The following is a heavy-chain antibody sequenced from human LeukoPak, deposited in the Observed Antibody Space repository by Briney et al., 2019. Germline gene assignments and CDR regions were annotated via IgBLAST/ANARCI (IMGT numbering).Heavy chain of an antibody. CDR1: GFTFDDYG. CDR3: ARSGVRQQLVLRVYYYMDV. V-gene: IGHV3-7*01. D-gene: IGHD6-13*01. CDR2: IKQDGSEK. J-gene: IGHJ6*03. Sequence: GGSLRLSCAASGFTFDDYGMSWVRQAPGKGLEWVANIKQDGSEKFYVDSVKGRFTISRDNAKNSLYLQMNSLRAEDTAVYYCARSGVRQQLVLRVYYYMDVLGKGTTVTVSS.